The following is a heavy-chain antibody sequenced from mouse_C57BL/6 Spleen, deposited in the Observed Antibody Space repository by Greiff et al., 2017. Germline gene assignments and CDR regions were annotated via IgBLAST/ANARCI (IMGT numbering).Heavy chain of an antibody. Sequence: QVQLKQPGAELVRPGSSVKLSCKASGYTFTSYWMHWVKQRPIQGLEWIGNIDPSDSETHYNQKFKDKATLTVDKSSSTAYMQLSSLTSEDSAVYYCARWEGGYFDYWGQGTTLTVSS. V-gene: IGHV1-52*01. CDR2: IDPSDSET. J-gene: IGHJ2*01. D-gene: IGHD4-1*01. CDR3: ARWEGGYFDY. CDR1: GYTFTSYW.